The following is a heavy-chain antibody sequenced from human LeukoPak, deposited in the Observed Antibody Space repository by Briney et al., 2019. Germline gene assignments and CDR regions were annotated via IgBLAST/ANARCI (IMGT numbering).Heavy chain of an antibody. V-gene: IGHV3-23*01. Sequence: PGGSLRLSCVASGFNFSDYATNWVRQAPGKGLEWVSAISGSGGTTHYADSVKGRFAISRDNSKNTLSLQMSHLRHEDTARYYCAKDRYSNYGNWFDPWGQGTQVTVFS. CDR1: GFNFSDYA. J-gene: IGHJ5*02. CDR3: AKDRYSNYGNWFDP. D-gene: IGHD4-11*01. CDR2: ISGSGGTT.